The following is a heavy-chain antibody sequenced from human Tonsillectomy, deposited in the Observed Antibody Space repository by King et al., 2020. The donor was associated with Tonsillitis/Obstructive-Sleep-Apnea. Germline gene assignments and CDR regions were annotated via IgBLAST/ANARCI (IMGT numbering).Heavy chain of an antibody. CDR1: GFTFDDYA. CDR3: AKGERDYPGDPYYYYMDV. V-gene: IGHV3-43*02. J-gene: IGHJ6*03. CDR2: ISGDGGGT. Sequence: VQLVESGGGVVQPGGSLRLSCAASGFTFDDYAMHWVRQAPGKGLEWVSLISGDGGGTYYADSVKGRFTISRDNSKNSLYLQMNSLRTDDTALYYCAKGERDYPGDPYYYYMDVWGKGTTVTVSS. D-gene: IGHD3-16*01.